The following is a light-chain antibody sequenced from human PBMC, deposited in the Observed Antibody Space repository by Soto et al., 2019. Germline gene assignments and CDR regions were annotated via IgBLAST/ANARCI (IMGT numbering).Light chain of an antibody. Sequence: EIVLTQSPGTLSLSPGERATLSCRASQTVSSRFLAWYQQKPGQAPRLLIYGALSRATGIPDRFSGSGSGTDFTLTISRLEPDDFATYYCQHYNSYSEAFGQGTKVELK. J-gene: IGKJ1*01. CDR1: QTVSSRF. V-gene: IGKV3-20*01. CDR2: GAL. CDR3: QHYNSYSEA.